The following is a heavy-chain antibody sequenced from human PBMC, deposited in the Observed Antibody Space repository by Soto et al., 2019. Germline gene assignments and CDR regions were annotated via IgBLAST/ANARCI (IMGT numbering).Heavy chain of an antibody. CDR1: GGSISGGPYY. Sequence: QVQLQESGPGLVKPSQTLSLTCTVSGGSISGGPYYWTWIRQHPGSGLEWIGYMYYTGSTYYNPSLKSRVIMSLDTSNNQLSLKLSSVTAASTAVYFCARVSGIVVVPTAKDPHYYYMDVWGKGTTVTVSS. CDR3: ARVSGIVVVPTAKDPHYYYMDV. V-gene: IGHV4-31*03. CDR2: MYYTGST. D-gene: IGHD2-2*01. J-gene: IGHJ6*03.